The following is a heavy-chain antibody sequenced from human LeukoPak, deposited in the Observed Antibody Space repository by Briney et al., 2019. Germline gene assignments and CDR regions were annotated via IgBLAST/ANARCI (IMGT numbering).Heavy chain of an antibody. V-gene: IGHV1-2*02. Sequence: ASVKVSCKASGYTFTGYYMHWVRQAPGQGLEWMGWINPNSGGTNYAQKFQGRVTMTRDTSISTAYMELNSLRSDDTAVYYCARFTMVRGVTYFDYWGQGTLVTVSS. D-gene: IGHD3-10*01. CDR3: ARFTMVRGVTYFDY. CDR2: INPNSGGT. CDR1: GYTFTGYY. J-gene: IGHJ4*02.